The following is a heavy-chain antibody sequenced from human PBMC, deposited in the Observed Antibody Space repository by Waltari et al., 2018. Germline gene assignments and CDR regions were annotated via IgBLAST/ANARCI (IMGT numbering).Heavy chain of an antibody. V-gene: IGHV3-9*01. CDR2: ISWNGRSI. Sequence: EVQLVESGGGLVRPGRSLRLSCVASGFIFDDYAIHWVRQAPGKGLEWVSGISWNGRSINYADSLRYRLTISRDNATNTVYLQMDSLRTEDSALYYCAKVGSKGYLYYFDSWGQGTLVTVSS. CDR3: AKVGSKGYLYYFDS. CDR1: GFIFDDYA. D-gene: IGHD3-16*01. J-gene: IGHJ4*02.